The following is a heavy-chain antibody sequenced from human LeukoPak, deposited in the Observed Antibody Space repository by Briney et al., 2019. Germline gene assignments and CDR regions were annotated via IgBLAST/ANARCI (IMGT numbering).Heavy chain of an antibody. Sequence: GGSLRLSCAASGFTVSSNYMSWVRQAPGKGLECVSVIYSGGSTYYADSVKGRFTLSRDNSKNTLYLQMNSLRAEDTAVYYCARDAYGDYRFDYWGQGTLVTVSS. CDR1: GFTVSSNY. J-gene: IGHJ4*02. CDR3: ARDAYGDYRFDY. V-gene: IGHV3-66*01. CDR2: IYSGGST. D-gene: IGHD4-17*01.